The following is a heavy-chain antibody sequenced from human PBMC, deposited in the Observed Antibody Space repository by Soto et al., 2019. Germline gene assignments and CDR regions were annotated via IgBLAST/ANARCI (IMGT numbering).Heavy chain of an antibody. V-gene: IGHV3-15*01. Sequence: EVQLVESGGGLVQPGGSLRLSCAASGFSFSDAWMIWVRQAPGKGLQWVGRIKSKSDGETTDYAAPVKGRFAISRDDSKNTVYLRMDSLKTEDTATYFCTTQGGGDDIYFDYWGQGTLVAVSS. CDR1: GFSFSDAW. CDR3: TTQGGGDDIYFDY. D-gene: IGHD3-16*01. CDR2: IKSKSDGETT. J-gene: IGHJ4*02.